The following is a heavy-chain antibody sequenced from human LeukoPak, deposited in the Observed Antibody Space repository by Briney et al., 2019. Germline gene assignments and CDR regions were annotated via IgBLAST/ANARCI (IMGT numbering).Heavy chain of an antibody. CDR2: IKSDGSFT. J-gene: IGHJ3*02. CDR1: GFTFDTYW. CDR3: ARGIVGALDAFDI. V-gene: IGHV3-74*03. D-gene: IGHD1-26*01. Sequence: GGSLRLSCAASGFTFDTYWMHWVRQAPGKGLVWVAQIKSDGSFTTYADSVKGRFTISRDNSKNTLYLQMNSLRAEDTAVYYCARGIVGALDAFDIWGQGTMVTVSS.